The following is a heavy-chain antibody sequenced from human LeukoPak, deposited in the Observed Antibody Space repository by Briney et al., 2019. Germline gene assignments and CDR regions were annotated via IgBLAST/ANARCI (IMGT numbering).Heavy chain of an antibody. V-gene: IGHV3-23*01. CDR1: GITLRNYA. CDR2: ISGNGGNI. J-gene: IGHJ4*02. CDR3: AILYDDSGY. D-gene: IGHD4-17*01. Sequence: GGSLRLSCVGSGITLRNYAISWVRQAPGKGLEWVSAISGNGGNIYYADSVKGRFTISRDSSMKTVYLQMNSLRAVDTAVYYCAILYDDSGYWGQGTLVTVPS.